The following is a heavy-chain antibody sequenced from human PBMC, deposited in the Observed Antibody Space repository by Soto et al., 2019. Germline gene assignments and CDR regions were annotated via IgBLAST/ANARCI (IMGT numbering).Heavy chain of an antibody. CDR2: IIPIFGTA. Sequence: SVKVSCKASGGTFSSYAISWVRQAPGQGLEWMGGIIPIFGTANYAQKFQGRVTITADESTSTAYMELSSLRSEDTAVYYCARVLPEDYYDSSGYRKYDLWGRGTMVTVYS. V-gene: IGHV1-69*13. CDR3: ARVLPEDYYDSSGYRKYDL. D-gene: IGHD3-22*01. J-gene: IGHJ2*01. CDR1: GGTFSSYA.